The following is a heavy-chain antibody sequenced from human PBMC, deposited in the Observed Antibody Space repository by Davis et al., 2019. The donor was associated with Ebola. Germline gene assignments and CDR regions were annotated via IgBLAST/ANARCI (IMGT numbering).Heavy chain of an antibody. J-gene: IGHJ6*04. CDR1: GFTFSVYY. V-gene: IGHV3-74*01. Sequence: GESLEISCAAPGFTFSVYYMSWIRQAPGKGLVWVSRINSDGSSTSYADSVKGRFTISRDNAKNTLYLQMNSLRAEDTAVYYCAKGSVTIFGVAPDYYGMDVWGKGTTVTVSS. D-gene: IGHD3-3*01. CDR2: INSDGSST. CDR3: AKGSVTIFGVAPDYYGMDV.